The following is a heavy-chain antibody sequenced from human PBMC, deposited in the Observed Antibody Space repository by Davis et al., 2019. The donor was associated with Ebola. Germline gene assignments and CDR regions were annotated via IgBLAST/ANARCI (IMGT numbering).Heavy chain of an antibody. CDR3: SREVRGGFSPMDL. V-gene: IGHV3-74*01. CDR2: ANSDGSTT. D-gene: IGHD5-18*01. CDR1: GFTFINYW. Sequence: PGGSLRLSCAASGFTFINYWMHWVRQAPGKGLEWASRANSDGSTTGYGDSVKGRFTISRDNARNTLYLQMNSLRAEDTAVYYCSREVRGGFSPMDLWGTGTTVTVSS. J-gene: IGHJ6*04.